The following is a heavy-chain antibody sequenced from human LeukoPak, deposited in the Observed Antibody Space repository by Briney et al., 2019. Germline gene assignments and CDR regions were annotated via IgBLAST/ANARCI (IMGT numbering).Heavy chain of an antibody. D-gene: IGHD2-15*01. CDR3: ASSYCRGGRLYSHLDY. Sequence: SETLSLTCAVSGGSFSGYYWSWVRQPPGKGLEWIGEINHSGSTNYNPSLKSRVTISVDTSKNQFSLKLSYVTAADTAVYYCASSYCRGGRLYSHLDYWGQGTLVTVSS. CDR1: GGSFSGYY. CDR2: INHSGST. V-gene: IGHV4-34*01. J-gene: IGHJ4*02.